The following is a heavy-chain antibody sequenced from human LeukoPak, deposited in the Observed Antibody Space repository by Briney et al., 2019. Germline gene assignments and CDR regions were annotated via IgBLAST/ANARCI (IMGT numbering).Heavy chain of an antibody. CDR1: GFTFSSYG. Sequence: PGGSLRLSCAASGFTFSSYGMHWVRQAPGKGLEWVAFIRYDGSNKYYADSVKGRFTISRDNSKNTLYLQMNSLRAEDTAVYYCVSPMIRGVTTYFDFWGQGTLVTVSS. J-gene: IGHJ4*02. V-gene: IGHV3-30*02. CDR2: IRYDGSNK. D-gene: IGHD3-10*01. CDR3: VSPMIRGVTTYFDF.